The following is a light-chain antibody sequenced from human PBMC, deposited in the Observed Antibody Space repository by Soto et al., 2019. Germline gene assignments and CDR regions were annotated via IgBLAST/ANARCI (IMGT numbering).Light chain of an antibody. J-gene: IGKJ1*01. CDR3: QQYNTYERT. V-gene: IGKV1-5*01. Sequence: DIQMTQSPSTLSASVGDRVTITCRANQSISTWLAWYQQKPGKAPKLQIYDASVLESGVPSRFSGSGSGTEFTLTISSLQPDDFASYYCQQYNTYERTFGQGTKVEIK. CDR1: QSISTW. CDR2: DAS.